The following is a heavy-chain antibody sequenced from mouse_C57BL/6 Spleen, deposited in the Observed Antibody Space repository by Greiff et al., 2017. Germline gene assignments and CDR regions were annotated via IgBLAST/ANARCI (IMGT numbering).Heavy chain of an antibody. Sequence: DVQLQESGTVLARPGASVKMSCKTSGYTFTSYWMHWVKQRPGQGLEWIGAIYPGNSDTSYNQKFKGKAKLTAVTSASTAYMELSSLTNEDSAVYYCTRPSTMVTPVFAYWGQGTLVTVSA. V-gene: IGHV1-5*01. D-gene: IGHD2-2*01. CDR1: GYTFTSYW. CDR3: TRPSTMVTPVFAY. CDR2: IYPGNSDT. J-gene: IGHJ3*01.